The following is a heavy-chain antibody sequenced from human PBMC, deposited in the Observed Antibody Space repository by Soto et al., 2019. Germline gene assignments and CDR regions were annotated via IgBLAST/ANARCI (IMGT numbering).Heavy chain of an antibody. CDR2: IYPGDSDT. D-gene: IGHD3-10*01. Sequence: EVQLVQSGAEVKKPGESLKISCKGSGYSFTSYWIGWVRQMPGKGLEWMGIIYPGDSDTRYSPSFQGQVTISADKSISTAYLQWSSLKASDTAMYYCARHPSNRGAWEFPDYWGQGTLVTVSS. J-gene: IGHJ4*02. CDR3: ARHPSNRGAWEFPDY. V-gene: IGHV5-51*01. CDR1: GYSFTSYW.